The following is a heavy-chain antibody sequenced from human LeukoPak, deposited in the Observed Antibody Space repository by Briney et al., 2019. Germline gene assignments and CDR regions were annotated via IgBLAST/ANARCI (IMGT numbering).Heavy chain of an antibody. J-gene: IGHJ4*02. CDR1: GDSISSSNCY. V-gene: IGHV4-39*01. D-gene: IGHD3-16*02. Sequence: SETLSLTCTVSGDSISSSNCYWGWIRQPPGRGLEWIGSIYFSGGTYYNASLKSRVTISVDTSKNQFSLKLSSVTAADTGVYYCASGRYVWGSYRPYDYWGGGTLVTVSS. CDR2: IYFSGGT. CDR3: ASGRYVWGSYRPYDY.